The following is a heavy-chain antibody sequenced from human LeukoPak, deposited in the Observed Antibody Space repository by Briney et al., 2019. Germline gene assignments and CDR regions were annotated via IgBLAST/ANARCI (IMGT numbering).Heavy chain of an antibody. CDR3: AVLTTLHIAVRPGDEYMDV. J-gene: IGHJ6*03. V-gene: IGHV3-30*04. CDR1: GFTFSSYA. CDR2: ISYDGNDK. Sequence: GGSLRLSCATSGFTFSSYAFYWIHQAPGKGLEWLTLISYDGNDKYYADSVKGRFSISRDNSKSMVFLQMNSLRPEDTAVYFCAVLTTLHIAVRPGDEYMDVWGKGTTVTVSS. D-gene: IGHD3-10*01.